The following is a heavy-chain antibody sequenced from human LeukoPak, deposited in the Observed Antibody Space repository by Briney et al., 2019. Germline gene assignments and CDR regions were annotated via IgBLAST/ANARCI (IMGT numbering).Heavy chain of an antibody. Sequence: SETLSLTCTVSGGSISRYYWSWIRQPAGKGLEWLGRIYTSGSTNYNPSLKSRVTMSVDTSKNQFSLKLSSVTAADTAVYYCARDNVVLWFGEVYFDLWGRGTLVTVSS. CDR2: IYTSGST. V-gene: IGHV4-4*07. J-gene: IGHJ2*01. CDR3: ARDNVVLWFGEVYFDL. CDR1: GGSISRYY. D-gene: IGHD3-10*01.